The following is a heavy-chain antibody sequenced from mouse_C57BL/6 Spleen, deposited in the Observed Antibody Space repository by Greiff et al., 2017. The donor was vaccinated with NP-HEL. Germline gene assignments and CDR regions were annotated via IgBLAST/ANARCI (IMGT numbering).Heavy chain of an antibody. CDR2: IYPGSGST. D-gene: IGHD1-1*01. V-gene: IGHV1-55*01. CDR1: GYTFTSYW. CDR3: ARRGDYYNYFDY. J-gene: IGHJ2*01. Sequence: VQLQQPGAELVKPGASVKMSCKASGYTFTSYWITWVKQRPGQGLEWIGDIYPGSGSTNYNEKFKSKATLTVDTSSSTAYMQLSSLTSEDSAVYYCARRGDYYNYFDYWGQGTTLTVSS.